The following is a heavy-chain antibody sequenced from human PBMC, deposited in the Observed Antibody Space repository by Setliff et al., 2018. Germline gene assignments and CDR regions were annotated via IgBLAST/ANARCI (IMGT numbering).Heavy chain of an antibody. Sequence: SETLSLTCAVSGGSISSSDSNTNWWSWIRQPPGKGLEWIGEINHSGSTNYNPSLKSRVTISVDTSKNQFSLKLSSVTAADTAVYYCARGKIRITMIVVPTGGAFDIWGQGTMVTVS. CDR2: INHSGST. D-gene: IGHD3-22*01. CDR1: GGSISSSDSNTNW. CDR3: ARGKIRITMIVVPTGGAFDI. V-gene: IGHV4-4*02. J-gene: IGHJ3*02.